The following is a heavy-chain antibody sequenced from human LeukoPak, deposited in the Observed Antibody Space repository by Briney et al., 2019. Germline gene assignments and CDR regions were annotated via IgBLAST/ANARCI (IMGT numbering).Heavy chain of an antibody. J-gene: IGHJ4*02. V-gene: IGHV3-7*01. CDR3: AKVETMYDSSGYYYPDY. Sequence: GGSLRLSCAASGFTFSSYWMSWVRQAPGKGLEWVANIKQDGSEKYYVDSVKGRFTISRDNAKNSLYLQMNSLRAEDTAVYYCAKVETMYDSSGYYYPDYWGQGTLVTVSS. D-gene: IGHD3-22*01. CDR1: GFTFSSYW. CDR2: IKQDGSEK.